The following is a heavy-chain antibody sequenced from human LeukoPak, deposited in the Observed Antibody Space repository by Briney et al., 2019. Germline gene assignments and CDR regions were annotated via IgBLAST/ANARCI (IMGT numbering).Heavy chain of an antibody. Sequence: ASVKVSCKASGYTFTGYYLHWVRQAPGQGLEWMGWINPNSGGTNYAQKFQVRVTLTRDTSISTAYMDLGSLRSDDTAVYYCAREWDYSYYGMGVWGQGTTVTVSS. J-gene: IGHJ6*02. CDR3: AREWDYSYYGMGV. CDR1: GYTFTGYY. V-gene: IGHV1-2*02. CDR2: INPNSGGT.